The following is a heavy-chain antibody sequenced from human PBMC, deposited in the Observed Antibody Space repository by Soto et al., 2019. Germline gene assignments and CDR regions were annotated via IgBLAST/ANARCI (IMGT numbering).Heavy chain of an antibody. Sequence: PGGSLRLSCAASGFTFTSYALSWVRQAPGKGLEWVSVISGTGRSTYYAESVKGRFTISRDNSMNTLYLQMNSLRAEDTAVYYCAKASSTIAMWDYYFDSCGQGTPVSVSS. CDR1: GFTFTSYA. J-gene: IGHJ4*02. CDR3: AKASSTIAMWDYYFDS. D-gene: IGHD5-18*01. V-gene: IGHV3-23*01. CDR2: ISGTGRST.